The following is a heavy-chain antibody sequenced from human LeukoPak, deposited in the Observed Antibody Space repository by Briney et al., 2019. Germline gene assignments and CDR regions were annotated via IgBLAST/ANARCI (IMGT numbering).Heavy chain of an antibody. D-gene: IGHD4-11*01. V-gene: IGHV3-30*02. CDR2: IRYDGSNK. CDR1: GFTFSSYG. CDR3: ARWDYSIPLGFDY. Sequence: GGSLRLSCTVSGFTFSSYGMHWVRQAPGKGLEWVAFIRYDGSNKYYADSVKGRFTISRDNSKNTLYLQMNTLRVEDTAVYYCARWDYSIPLGFDYWGQGTLVTASS. J-gene: IGHJ4*02.